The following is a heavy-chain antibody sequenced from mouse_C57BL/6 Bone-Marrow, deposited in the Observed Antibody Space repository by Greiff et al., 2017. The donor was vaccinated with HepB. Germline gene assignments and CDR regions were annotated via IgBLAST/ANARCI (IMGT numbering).Heavy chain of an antibody. CDR2: IYPGDGDT. Sequence: VQGVESGPELVKPGASVKISCKASGYSFSSSWMNWVKQRTGKGLEWIGRIYPGDGDTNYNGKFKGKATLTADKSSSTAYMQLSSLTSEDSAVYLCAGPDSSGYGTWFAYWGQGTLVTFSA. D-gene: IGHD3-2*02. CDR1: GYSFSSSW. J-gene: IGHJ3*01. CDR3: AGPDSSGYGTWFAY. V-gene: IGHV1-82*01.